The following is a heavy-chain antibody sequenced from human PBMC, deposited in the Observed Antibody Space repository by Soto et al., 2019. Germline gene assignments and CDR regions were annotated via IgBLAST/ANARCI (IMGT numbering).Heavy chain of an antibody. D-gene: IGHD3-10*01. CDR1: GGIFSTYA. CDR3: ARDRDDYGSGNYYNRIEF. CDR2: IIPIFGTP. J-gene: IGHJ4*02. Sequence: QVQLVQSGAEVKKPGSSVKVSCKASGGIFSTYAISWLRQAPGQGLEWMGGIIPIFGTPNYAQRFQGRVTITADESTSTAYIELSRLRSEDTAVYYCARDRDDYGSGNYYNRIEFGGQGTLVTVSS. V-gene: IGHV1-69*01.